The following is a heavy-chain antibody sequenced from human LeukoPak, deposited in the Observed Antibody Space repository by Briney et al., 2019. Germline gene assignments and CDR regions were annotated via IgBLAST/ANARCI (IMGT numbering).Heavy chain of an antibody. CDR2: ISPYDGDT. CDR1: GYTFAIYG. D-gene: IGHD2-21*02. J-gene: IGHJ5*02. V-gene: IGHV1-18*01. CDR3: ARDYCTRGGDCYKEDLFDP. Sequence: ASVKVSCKASGYTFAIYGISWVRQAPGRGLEWMAWISPYDGDTNYAQNLEGRVTMTTETSTSTAYMELRSLRSDDTAIYYCARDYCTRGGDCYKEDLFDPWGQGTLVTVSS.